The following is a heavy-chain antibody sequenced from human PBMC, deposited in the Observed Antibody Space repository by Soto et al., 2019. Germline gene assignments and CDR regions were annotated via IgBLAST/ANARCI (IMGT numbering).Heavy chain of an antibody. Sequence: QEQVVQSGPAMKEPGSSVKVSCRASGIMSSGYGFSWVRQAPGQGLQWVGVINPTLDSTHYAQNLQGRVSITVDKSTDTAYLEVTSLRLEATAIYFCATMKRARLDSWGRGTVVTVSS. D-gene: IGHD6-25*01. CDR1: GIMSSGYG. CDR2: INPTLDST. V-gene: IGHV1-69*06. J-gene: IGHJ4*02. CDR3: ATMKRARLDS.